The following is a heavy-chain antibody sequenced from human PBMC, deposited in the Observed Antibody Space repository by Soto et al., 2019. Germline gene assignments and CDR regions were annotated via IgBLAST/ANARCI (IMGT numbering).Heavy chain of an antibody. CDR2: IYYSGST. Sequence: QLQLQESGPGLVKPSETLSLTCTVSGGSISSSSYDWGWIRQPPGKGLEWIGSIYYSGSTYYNPSLKSRVTISVERSKNQFSLKLSSVTAADTAVYYCARPSSGWYVDYWGQGTLVTVST. J-gene: IGHJ4*02. D-gene: IGHD6-19*01. V-gene: IGHV4-39*01. CDR1: GGSISSSSYD. CDR3: ARPSSGWYVDY.